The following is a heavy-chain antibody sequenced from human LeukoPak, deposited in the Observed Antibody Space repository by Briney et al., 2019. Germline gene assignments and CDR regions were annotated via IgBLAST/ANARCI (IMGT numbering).Heavy chain of an antibody. J-gene: IGHJ4*02. CDR1: GFTFSSYG. CDR3: ARVTIFGVVPRYFDY. Sequence: SGGSLRLTCAASGFTFSSYGMYWVRQAPGKGLEWVANIKQDGSEKYYVDSVKGRFTISRDNAKNSLYLQMNSLRAEDTAVYYCARVTIFGVVPRYFDYWGQGTLVTVSS. D-gene: IGHD3-3*01. CDR2: IKQDGSEK. V-gene: IGHV3-7*01.